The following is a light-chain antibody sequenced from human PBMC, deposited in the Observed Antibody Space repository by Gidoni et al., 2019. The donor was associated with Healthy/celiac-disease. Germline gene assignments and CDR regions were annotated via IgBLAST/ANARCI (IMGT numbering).Light chain of an antibody. CDR2: QDS. J-gene: IGLJ2*01. CDR3: QAWDSSTVV. V-gene: IGLV3-1*01. CDR1: KLGDKY. Sequence: SYELTEPPSVSVSPGQTASITCSGDKLGDKYACWYRQKPGPSPVLVIYQDSKRPSGIPERFSGSNSGNTATLTISGTQAMDEADYYCQAWDSSTVVFGGGTKLTVL.